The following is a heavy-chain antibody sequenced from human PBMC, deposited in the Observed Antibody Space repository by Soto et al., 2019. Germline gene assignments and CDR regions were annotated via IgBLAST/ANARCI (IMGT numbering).Heavy chain of an antibody. CDR2: IYHSGST. Sequence: QVQLQESGPGLVKPSGTLSLTCAVSSGSISSSNWWSWVRQPPGKGLEWIGEIYHSGSTNYNPSLKSRVTIAVDKSKNQFSLKLTSVTAADTAKYYGARLREGSNYPDYWGQGTLVTVS. D-gene: IGHD2-15*01. J-gene: IGHJ4*02. CDR3: ARLREGSNYPDY. V-gene: IGHV4-4*02. CDR1: SGSISSSNW.